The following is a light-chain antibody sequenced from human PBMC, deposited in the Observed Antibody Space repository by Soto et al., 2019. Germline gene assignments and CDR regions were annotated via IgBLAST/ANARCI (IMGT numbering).Light chain of an antibody. CDR1: SSDGGGYNY. CDR3: SSYAGSNRV. V-gene: IGLV2-8*01. CDR2: EVS. J-gene: IGLJ1*01. Sequence: QSALTQPPSASGSPGQSVTISCTGTSSDGGGYNYVYWYQQHPGKAPKLMIYEVSKRPSGVPDRFSGSKSGNTASLTVSGLQAEDEADYYCSSYAGSNRVFGTGTKVTVL.